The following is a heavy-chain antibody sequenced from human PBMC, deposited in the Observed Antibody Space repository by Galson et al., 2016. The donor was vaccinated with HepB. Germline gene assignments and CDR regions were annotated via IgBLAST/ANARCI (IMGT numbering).Heavy chain of an antibody. V-gene: IGHV4-31*03. Sequence: TLSLTCTVSGGSISSGGYYWGWIRQHPGRGLEWIWYIYYRGTTYYNPSLKSRITMSVDTSKNQFSLRLSSVTAADTAVYYCARGLRDGDYSSGVDYWGQGTLVTVSS. CDR3: ARGLRDGDYSSGVDY. CDR1: GGSISSGGYY. J-gene: IGHJ4*02. CDR2: IYYRGTT. D-gene: IGHD4-17*01.